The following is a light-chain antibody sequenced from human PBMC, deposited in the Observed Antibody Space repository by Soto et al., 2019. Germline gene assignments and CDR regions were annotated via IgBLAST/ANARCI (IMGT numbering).Light chain of an antibody. V-gene: IGLV1-40*01. CDR2: GNS. CDR3: QSYDSSLKV. J-gene: IGLJ3*02. CDR1: SSNIGAGYD. Sequence: QAVVTQPPSVSGAPGQRVTISCTGSSSNIGAGYDVHWYQQLPGTAPKLLLYGNSSRPSGVPDRFSGSKSGTSASLAITGLQAEDEADYYCQSYDSSLKVFGGGTKLTVL.